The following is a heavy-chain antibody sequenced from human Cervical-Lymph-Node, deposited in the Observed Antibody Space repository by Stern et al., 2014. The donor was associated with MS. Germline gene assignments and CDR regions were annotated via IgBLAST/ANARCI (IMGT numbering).Heavy chain of an antibody. V-gene: IGHV1-3*01. CDR1: GYTFTRYV. CDR2: INVGIGNT. CDR3: TRNFRFDTSGYNFDH. D-gene: IGHD3-22*01. J-gene: IGHJ4*02. Sequence: VQLVESGAEVKKPGASVKVSCKASGYTFTRYVMHWVRQAPGERLEWMGWINVGIGNTKYTQKVQGRVTFTIDTSATTVYMEVSSLKSEDTAVYYCTRNFRFDTSGYNFDHWGQGTPVTVSS.